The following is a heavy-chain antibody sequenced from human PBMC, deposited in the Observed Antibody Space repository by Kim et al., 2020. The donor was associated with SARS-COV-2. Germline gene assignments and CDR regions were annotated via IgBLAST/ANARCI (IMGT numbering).Heavy chain of an antibody. J-gene: IGHJ6*02. CDR2: INSDGSST. CDR3: ARGLRPGYSSSWYRVYGMDV. V-gene: IGHV3-74*01. Sequence: GGSLRLSCAASGFTFSSYWMHWVRQAPGKGLVWVSRINSDGSSTSYADSVKGRFTISRDNAKNTLYLQMNSLRAEDTAVYYCARGLRPGYSSSWYRVYGMDVWGQGTTVTVSS. CDR1: GFTFSSYW. D-gene: IGHD6-13*01.